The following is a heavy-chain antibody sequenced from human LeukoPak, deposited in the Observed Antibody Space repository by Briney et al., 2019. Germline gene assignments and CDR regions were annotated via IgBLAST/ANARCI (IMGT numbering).Heavy chain of an antibody. CDR3: ARDADDYGGNYADY. CDR1: GGTFSSYA. J-gene: IGHJ4*02. Sequence: AASVKFSCKASGGTFSSYAISWVRQAPGQGLEWMGRIIPILGIANYAQKFQGRVTITADKSTSTAYMELSSLRSEDTAVYYCARDADDYGGNYADYWGQGTLVTVSS. CDR2: IIPILGIA. D-gene: IGHD4-23*01. V-gene: IGHV1-69*04.